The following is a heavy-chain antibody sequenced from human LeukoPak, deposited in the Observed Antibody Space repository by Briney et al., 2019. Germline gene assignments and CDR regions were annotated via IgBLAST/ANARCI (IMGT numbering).Heavy chain of an antibody. V-gene: IGHV3-66*01. CDR3: ANNYYYDSSGYYSSYYFGY. D-gene: IGHD3-22*01. Sequence: PGGSLRLSCAVSGFTVSSNYMSWVRQAPGKGLEWVSVIHSGGSTYHADSVKGRFTISRDNSKNTLYLQMNSLRAEDTAVYYCANNYYYDSSGYYSSYYFGYWGQGTLVTVSS. J-gene: IGHJ4*02. CDR1: GFTVSSNY. CDR2: IHSGGST.